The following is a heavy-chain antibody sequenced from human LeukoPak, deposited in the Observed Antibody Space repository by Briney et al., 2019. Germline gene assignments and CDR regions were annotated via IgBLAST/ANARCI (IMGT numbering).Heavy chain of an antibody. D-gene: IGHD4-23*01. V-gene: IGHV3-30*02. CDR2: IRYDGSNK. Sequence: QPGTSLRLSCVASGFTFSTYAMHWVRQAPGKGLEWVAFIRYDGSNKYYADSVKGRFTISRDNSKNTLYLQMNSLRAEDTAVYYCAKEANYGGKAPPFDYWGQGTLVTVSS. CDR3: AKEANYGGKAPPFDY. CDR1: GFTFSTYA. J-gene: IGHJ4*02.